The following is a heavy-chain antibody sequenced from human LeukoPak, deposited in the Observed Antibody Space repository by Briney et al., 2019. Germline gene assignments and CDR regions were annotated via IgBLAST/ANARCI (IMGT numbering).Heavy chain of an antibody. J-gene: IGHJ3*02. CDR1: GFTFSSFS. V-gene: IGHV3-53*01. Sequence: GGSLRLSCAASGFTFSSFSMIWVRQAPGKGLEWVSVIYGGGSTYYADSVKGRFTISRDNSKNTLYLQMNSLRAEDTAVYYCARALLRTPTGSHDAFDIWGQGTMVTVSS. CDR2: IYGGGST. CDR3: ARALLRTPTGSHDAFDI. D-gene: IGHD1-1*01.